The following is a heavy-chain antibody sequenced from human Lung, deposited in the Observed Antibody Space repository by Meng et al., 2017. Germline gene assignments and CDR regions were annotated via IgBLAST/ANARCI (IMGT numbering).Heavy chain of an antibody. J-gene: IGHJ5*02. CDR2: IKSNSDGGTT. CDR3: ATGAAAADR. V-gene: IGHV3-15*01. D-gene: IGHD6-13*01. Sequence: QLGWGGGGLVKPGGSLRLSCVASGFSFTDAWMSWVRQAPGKGLEWVGRIKSNSDGGTTDYAAPVKGRFTISRDDSKNMLYLQMNSLITEDTAVYFCATGAAAADRWGQGTLVTVSS. CDR1: GFSFTDAW.